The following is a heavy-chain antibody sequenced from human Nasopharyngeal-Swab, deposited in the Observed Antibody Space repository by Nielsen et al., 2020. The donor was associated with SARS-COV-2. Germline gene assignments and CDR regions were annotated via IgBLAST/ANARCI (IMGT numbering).Heavy chain of an antibody. CDR2: ISANNGNT. CDR3: ARDQWLVHYFDY. V-gene: IGHV1-18*01. Sequence: GSVKVSGKASGYTFINYGLSWVRQAPGQGLEWVGWISANNGNTNYAQKFRGRVTMTTDTSTSTAYMELRSLRSDDTAIYYCARDQWLVHYFDYWGQGTLVTVSS. CDR1: GYTFINYG. J-gene: IGHJ4*02. D-gene: IGHD6-19*01.